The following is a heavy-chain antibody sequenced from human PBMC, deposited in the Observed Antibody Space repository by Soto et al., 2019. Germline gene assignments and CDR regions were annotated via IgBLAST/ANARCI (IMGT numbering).Heavy chain of an antibody. J-gene: IGHJ6*03. CDR3: ARGRVVPVSYYYYYMDV. V-gene: IGHV1-8*02. CDR2: MNPNSGNT. CDR1: GYTFTSYD. Sequence: ASVKVSCKASGYTFTSYDINWVRQATGQGLEWMGWMNPNSGNTGYAQKFQGRVTMTRNTSISTAYMELSSLRSEDTAVYYWARGRVVPVSYYYYYMDVWGKGTTVTVSS. D-gene: IGHD2-2*01.